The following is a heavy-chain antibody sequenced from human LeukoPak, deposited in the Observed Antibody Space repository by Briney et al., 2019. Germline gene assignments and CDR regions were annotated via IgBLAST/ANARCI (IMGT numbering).Heavy chain of an antibody. Sequence: GASVKVSCKASGGTFSSYAISWVRQAPGQGLEWMGGIIPIFGTANYAQKFQGRVTITADESTSTAYMELSSLRSEDTAVYYCATWIVVGANKDAFDIWGQGTMVTVSS. CDR1: GGTFSSYA. D-gene: IGHD2-21*01. J-gene: IGHJ3*02. CDR3: ATWIVVGANKDAFDI. CDR2: IIPIFGTA. V-gene: IGHV1-69*13.